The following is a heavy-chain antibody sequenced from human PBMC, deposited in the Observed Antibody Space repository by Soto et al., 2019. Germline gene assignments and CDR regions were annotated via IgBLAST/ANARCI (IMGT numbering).Heavy chain of an antibody. D-gene: IGHD3-10*01. CDR1: GDSINSRY. Sequence: QVQLRESGPGLVKSSETLSLICSVSGDSINSRYWSWIRQPPGKGLEWIGYIDYVGSTNYAPSLQSRVTMSVDTSKNQVSLKLRYVTAADTAVYYCVRQRGNYFDFWGQGTLVTVSS. V-gene: IGHV4-59*11. CDR3: VRQRGNYFDF. CDR2: IDYVGST. J-gene: IGHJ4*02.